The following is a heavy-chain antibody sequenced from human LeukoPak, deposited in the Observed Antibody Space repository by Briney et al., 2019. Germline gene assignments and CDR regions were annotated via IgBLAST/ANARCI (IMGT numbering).Heavy chain of an antibody. CDR1: GFTFSNAW. V-gene: IGHV3-15*01. CDR2: IKSKTDGGTT. Sequence: GGSLRLSCAAFGFTFSNAWMSWVRQAPGKGLEWVGRIKSKTDGGTTDYAAPVKGRFTISRDDSKNTLYLQMNSLKTEDTAVYYCTTDSPVVVPAAQDWFDPWGQGTLVTVSS. CDR3: TTDSPVVVPAAQDWFDP. D-gene: IGHD2-2*01. J-gene: IGHJ5*02.